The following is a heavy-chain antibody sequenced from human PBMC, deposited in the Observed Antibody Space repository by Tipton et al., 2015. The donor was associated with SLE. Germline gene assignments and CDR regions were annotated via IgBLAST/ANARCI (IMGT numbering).Heavy chain of an antibody. D-gene: IGHD2-8*01. J-gene: IGHJ4*02. Sequence: LRLSCTVSGGSISSSKYYWGWIRQPPGKGLEWIGSIYSSGSTYYNPSLKSRVSISVDTSKNQFFLNLRSVTAADTAVYFCARGGASVLIRNCYFDYWGQESLVTVSS. CDR3: ARGGASVLIRNCYFDY. V-gene: IGHV4-39*07. CDR2: IYSSGST. CDR1: GGSISSSKYY.